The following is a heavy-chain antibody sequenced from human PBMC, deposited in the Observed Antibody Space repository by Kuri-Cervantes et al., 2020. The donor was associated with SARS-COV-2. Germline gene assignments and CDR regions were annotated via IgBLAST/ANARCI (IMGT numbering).Heavy chain of an antibody. CDR1: GGSISSSSYY. J-gene: IGHJ5*02. D-gene: IGHD3-3*01. V-gene: IGHV4-39*06. CDR3: VKGGARIKNSGVVIANWFDP. CDR2: INHSGST. Sequence: SETLSLTCTVSGGSISSSSYYWGWIRQPPGKGLEWIGEINHSGSTNYNPSLKSRVTISVDTSKNQFLLKLSSVTAADTAVYYCVKGGARIKNSGVVIANWFDPWGQGTLVTVSS.